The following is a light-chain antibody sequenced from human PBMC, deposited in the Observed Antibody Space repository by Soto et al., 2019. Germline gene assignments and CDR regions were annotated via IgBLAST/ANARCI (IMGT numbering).Light chain of an antibody. CDR1: ESVNEY. V-gene: IGKV1-5*01. CDR3: QQYYRYSS. Sequence: DIELTQSPSALSASVGDSVTITCRASESVNEYLAWYQQKPGRAPKLLIFDVSTLETGVPSTFSGSGSETEFTLTISSLQPDDFATYYCQQYYRYSSFGQGTKLEI. J-gene: IGKJ2*01. CDR2: DVS.